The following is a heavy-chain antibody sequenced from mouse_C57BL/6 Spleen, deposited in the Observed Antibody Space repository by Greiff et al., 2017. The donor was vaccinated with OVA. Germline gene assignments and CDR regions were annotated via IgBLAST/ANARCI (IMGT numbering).Heavy chain of an antibody. J-gene: IGHJ3*01. CDR1: GFTFSDYG. Sequence: EVNVVESGGGLVKPGGSLKLSCAASGFTFSDYGMHWVRQAPEKGLEWVAYISSGSSTIYYADTVKGRFTISRDNAKNNLFLQMTSLRSEDTAMYYCARPLWDGPLFAYWGQGTLVTVSA. CDR2: ISSGSSTI. V-gene: IGHV5-17*01. D-gene: IGHD4-1*01. CDR3: ARPLWDGPLFAY.